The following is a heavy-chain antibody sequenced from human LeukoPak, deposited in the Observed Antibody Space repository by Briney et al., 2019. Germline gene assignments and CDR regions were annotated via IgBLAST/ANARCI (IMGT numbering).Heavy chain of an antibody. CDR1: GGSFSGYY. Sequence: SETLSLTCAVYGGSFSGYYWNWIRQPPGKGLEWIEESNHSGSTNYNPSLKSRVTISVDTSKNQFSLKLSSVTAADTAVYYCARGNAYCGGDCGQHGDYWGQGTLVTVSS. D-gene: IGHD2-21*02. V-gene: IGHV4-34*01. J-gene: IGHJ4*02. CDR2: SNHSGST. CDR3: ARGNAYCGGDCGQHGDY.